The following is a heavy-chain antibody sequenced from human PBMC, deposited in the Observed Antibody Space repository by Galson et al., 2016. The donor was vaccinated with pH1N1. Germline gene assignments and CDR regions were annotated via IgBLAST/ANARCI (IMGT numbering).Heavy chain of an antibody. CDR2: MNQDGNKK. CDR3: VRAVGRAEAH. D-gene: IGHD1-26*01. V-gene: IGHV3-7*01. J-gene: IGHJ4*02. CDR1: GFTLSSCW. Sequence: SLRLSCAASGFTLSSCWMSWVRQAPGKGLEWVANMNQDGNKKYYVDSVKGRFIISRDYSKNSLYLQMNSLRAEDTAMYYCVRAVGRAEAHWGQGTLVTVSS.